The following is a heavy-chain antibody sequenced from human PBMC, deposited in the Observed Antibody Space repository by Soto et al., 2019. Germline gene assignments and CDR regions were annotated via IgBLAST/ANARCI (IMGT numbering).Heavy chain of an antibody. V-gene: IGHV1-46*01. Sequence: QVRLVQSGAEVKKPGASVSISCKTSGFTFTTYYIHWVRQAPGQGLEWMGMIDPSGGSTTYAQKFQGRITMTSDMSTSRVYMELSRLRAEDTAVYYCARVPYDTTGYYAFWGQGTLGTVSS. CDR2: IDPSGGST. J-gene: IGHJ4*02. D-gene: IGHD3-22*01. CDR3: ARVPYDTTGYYAF. CDR1: GFTFTTYY.